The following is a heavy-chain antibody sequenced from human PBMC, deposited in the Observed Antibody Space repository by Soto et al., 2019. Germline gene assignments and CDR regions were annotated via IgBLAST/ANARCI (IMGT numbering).Heavy chain of an antibody. CDR1: GFSLSTTGVG. CDR3: ARSLWLGELH. Sequence: QITLKESGPTLVKPTQTLTLTCSFSGFSLSTTGVGVGWIRQSPGKALEWLAIIYWYNDKRYSPSLKSRVTITKDTSKNQVVLTVTNMDPVDTGTYYCARSLWLGELHWGQGALVTVSS. CDR2: IYWYNDK. J-gene: IGHJ4*02. V-gene: IGHV2-5*01. D-gene: IGHD3-10*01.